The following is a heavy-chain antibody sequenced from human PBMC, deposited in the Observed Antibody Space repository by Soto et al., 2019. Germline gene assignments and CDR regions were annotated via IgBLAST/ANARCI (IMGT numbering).Heavy chain of an antibody. CDR1: GGTFNNYG. J-gene: IGHJ4*02. V-gene: IGHV1-69*06. CDR3: SRAPMRDFYNYWWVFHS. D-gene: IGHD2-8*02. CDR2: IIPMLDKT. Sequence: QVQLVQSGAEVRKPGSSVKVSCKASGGTFNNYGVAWVRQAPGQGLEWMGGIIPMLDKTNYDQKFQDRVTFTADTSTNTAYMELNSLTSDDTAIYFCSRAPMRDFYNYWWVFHSWGPGTLVTVSP.